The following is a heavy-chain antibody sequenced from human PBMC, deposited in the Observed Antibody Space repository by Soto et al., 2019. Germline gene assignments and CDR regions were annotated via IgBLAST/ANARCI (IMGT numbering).Heavy chain of an antibody. V-gene: IGHV1-69*12. J-gene: IGHJ4*02. CDR1: GGTLSSYA. CDR3: ARARDPFLQWLPFDY. D-gene: IGHD3-3*02. Sequence: QAQLVQSGAEVKKPGSSVKVSCKASGGTLSSYAISWVRQAPGQGLEWMGGIIPIFGTANYAQKFQGRVTITADESTSTAYMELSSLRSEDTAVYYCARARDPFLQWLPFDYWGQGTLVTVSS. CDR2: IIPIFGTA.